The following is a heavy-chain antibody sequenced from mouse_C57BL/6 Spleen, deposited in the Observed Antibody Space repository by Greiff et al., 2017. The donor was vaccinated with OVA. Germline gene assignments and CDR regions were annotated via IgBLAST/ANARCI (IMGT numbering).Heavy chain of an antibody. D-gene: IGHD2-5*01. CDR2: ISSGGSYT. CDR1: GFTFSSYG. V-gene: IGHV5-6*02. Sequence: DVKLVESGGDLVKPGGSLKLSCAASGFTFSSYGMSWVRQTPDKRLEWVATISSGGSYTYYPDSVKGRFTISRDNAKNTLYLQMSSLKSEDTAMYYCARHEDAYYSNYDAMDYWGQGTSVTVSS. J-gene: IGHJ4*01. CDR3: ARHEDAYYSNYDAMDY.